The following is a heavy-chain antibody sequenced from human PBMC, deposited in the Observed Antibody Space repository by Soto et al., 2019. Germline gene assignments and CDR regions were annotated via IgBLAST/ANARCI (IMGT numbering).Heavy chain of an antibody. D-gene: IGHD6-13*01. CDR3: ARGFEISKLVLHPTLWLDP. CDR1: GGSISSGDYY. V-gene: IGHV4-30-4*01. Sequence: PSETLSLTCTVSGGSISSGDYYWSWIRQPPGKGLEWIGYIYYSGSTYYNPSLKSRVTISVDTSKNQFSLKLSSVTAADTAVYYCARGFEISKLVLHPTLWLDPWGQGTMVTV. CDR2: IYYSGST. J-gene: IGHJ5*02.